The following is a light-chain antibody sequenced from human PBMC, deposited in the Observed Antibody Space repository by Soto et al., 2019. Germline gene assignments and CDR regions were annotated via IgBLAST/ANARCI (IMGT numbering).Light chain of an antibody. CDR2: GAS. CDR1: QSVLSD. Sequence: VLTQSPGNLSLSPVDTASLSCRASQSVLSDFLAWYQPNPGRAPRLLIYGASNRATGVPDRFSGSGSGTVFTLTISSLQSDDFAVYDCQQYLDWPRTGGQGAKVDIK. J-gene: IGKJ1*01. V-gene: IGKV3-15*01. CDR3: QQYLDWPRT.